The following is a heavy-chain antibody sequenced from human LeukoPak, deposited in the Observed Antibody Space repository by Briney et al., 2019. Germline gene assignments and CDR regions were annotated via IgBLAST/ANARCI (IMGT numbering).Heavy chain of an antibody. CDR2: INPNGGAT. Sequence: ASVKVSCKGSGYTFTDYYIHWVRQAPGQGLEWMGWINPNGGATRYPHEFQGRVTMTRDTSNSTAYMELSRLTSDDTALYFCARDSSGGNSFDDWGQGTLLPVSS. J-gene: IGHJ4*02. V-gene: IGHV1-2*02. D-gene: IGHD4-23*01. CDR1: GYTFTDYY. CDR3: ARDSSGGNSFDD.